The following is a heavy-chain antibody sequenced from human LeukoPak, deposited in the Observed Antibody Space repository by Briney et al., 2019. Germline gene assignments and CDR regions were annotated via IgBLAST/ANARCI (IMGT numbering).Heavy chain of an antibody. CDR3: ARDLRGVAGIPGAFDI. V-gene: IGHV3-30*02. CDR2: IRYDGSNK. Sequence: PGGSLRLSCAASGFTFSSYGMHWVRQAPGKGLEWVAFIRYDGSNKYYADSVKGRFTISRDNAKNSLYLQMNSLRAEDTAVYYCARDLRGVAGIPGAFDIWGQGTMVTVSS. CDR1: GFTFSSYG. D-gene: IGHD6-19*01. J-gene: IGHJ3*02.